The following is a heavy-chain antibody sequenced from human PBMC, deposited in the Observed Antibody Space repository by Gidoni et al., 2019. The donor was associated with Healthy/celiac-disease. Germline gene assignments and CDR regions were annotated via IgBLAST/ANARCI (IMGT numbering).Heavy chain of an antibody. CDR1: GFTFSSYG. CDR3: AKVVGADGGGI. V-gene: IGHV3-30*18. J-gene: IGHJ3*02. CDR2: ISYDGSNK. D-gene: IGHD1-26*01. Sequence: QVQLVESGGGVVQPGWSLRLSCAASGFTFSSYGMHWVRQAPGKGLEGVAVISYDGSNKYYADSVKGRFTISRDNSKNTLYLQMNSLRAEDTAVYYCAKVVGADGGGIWGQGTMVTVSS.